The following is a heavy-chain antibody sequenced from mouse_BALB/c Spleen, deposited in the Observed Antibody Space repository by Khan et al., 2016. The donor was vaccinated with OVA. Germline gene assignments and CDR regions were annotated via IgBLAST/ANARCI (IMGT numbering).Heavy chain of an antibody. D-gene: IGHD1-1*01. J-gene: IGHJ1*01. Sequence: DVQLQESGPGLVKPSQTVSLTCTVTGISITSGNYRWSWIRQFPGNKLEWIGNIYYSGTVTYNPSLPSRTTITRDTSKNQFILEMNSLTAEDTATYYCARDYGSLYWFFDVWGAGTTVTVSS. CDR1: GISITSGNYR. V-gene: IGHV3-5*02. CDR2: IYYSGTV. CDR3: ARDYGSLYWFFDV.